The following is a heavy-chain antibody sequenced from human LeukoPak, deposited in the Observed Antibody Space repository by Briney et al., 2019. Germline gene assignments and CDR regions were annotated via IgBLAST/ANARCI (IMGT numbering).Heavy chain of an antibody. CDR2: IYSGGST. CDR1: GFTVSSNY. D-gene: IGHD5-12*01. J-gene: IGHJ6*02. Sequence: GGSLRLSCAASGFTVSSNYMSWVRQAPGKGLGWVSVIYSGGSTYYADSVKGRFTISRDNSKNTLYLHMNSLRAEDTAIYYCARVYRPLFYYYSMDVWGQGTTVIVSS. V-gene: IGHV3-53*05. CDR3: ARVYRPLFYYYSMDV.